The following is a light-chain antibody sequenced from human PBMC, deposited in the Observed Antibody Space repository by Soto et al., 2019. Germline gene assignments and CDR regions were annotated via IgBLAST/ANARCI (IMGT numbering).Light chain of an antibody. CDR3: QQYGSSPIT. J-gene: IGKJ5*01. CDR1: QSVSSSY. CDR2: GAS. V-gene: IGKV3-20*01. Sequence: EIVLTQSPATLSLSPGERATLSCRASQSVSSSYLAWYQQKPGQAPRLLMYGASSRATGIPDRLSGSGSGTDFTLTISRLEPEDFAVYYCQQYGSSPITFGQGTRLEIK.